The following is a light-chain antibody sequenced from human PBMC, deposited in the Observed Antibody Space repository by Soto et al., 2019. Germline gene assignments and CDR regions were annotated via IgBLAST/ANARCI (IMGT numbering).Light chain of an antibody. CDR1: GSDVGGYNY. V-gene: IGLV2-14*03. Sequence: QSVLTQPASVSGSPGQSITISCTGTGSDVGGYNYVSWYQQHPGKAPKFMIYDVSKRPSGISNRFSGSKSGNTASLTISGLQIEDEDDYYCCSYTSGSTRVVFGGGTQLTVL. J-gene: IGLJ2*01. CDR2: DVS. CDR3: CSYTSGSTRVV.